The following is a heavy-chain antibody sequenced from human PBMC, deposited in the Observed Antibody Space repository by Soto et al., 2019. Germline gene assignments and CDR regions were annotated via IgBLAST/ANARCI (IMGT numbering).Heavy chain of an antibody. D-gene: IGHD6-6*01. CDR1: GFTFSSYG. V-gene: IGHV3-33*08. CDR3: ARDSSSSQFRHWYFDL. J-gene: IGHJ2*01. CDR2: IWYDGSNK. Sequence: GESLKISCAASGFTFSSYGMHWVRQAPGKGLEWVAVIWYDGSNKYYADSVKGRFTISRDNSKNTLYLQMNSLRAEDTAVYYCARDSSSSQFRHWYFDLWGRGTLVTVSS.